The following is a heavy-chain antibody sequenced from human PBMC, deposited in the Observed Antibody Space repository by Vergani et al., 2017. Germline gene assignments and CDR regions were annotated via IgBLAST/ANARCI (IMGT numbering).Heavy chain of an antibody. CDR1: GGPISSSSYY. V-gene: IGHV4-39*07. D-gene: IGHD3-10*01. J-gene: IGHJ6*02. Sequence: QLQLHESCPGLVKPSETLSLTCTVSGGPISSSSYYWGWIRQPPGKGLEWIGSIYYSGRTYYNPSLKSRVTISVDTSKNQFSLKLSSVTAEDTAVYYSARERDGGDYGMDVWGQGTTVTVSS. CDR3: ARERDGGDYGMDV. CDR2: IYYSGRT.